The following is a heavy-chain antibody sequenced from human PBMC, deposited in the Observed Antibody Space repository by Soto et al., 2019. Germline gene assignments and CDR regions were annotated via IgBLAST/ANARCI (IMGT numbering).Heavy chain of an antibody. Sequence: EVQLVESGGGLVQPGGSLRLSCVASGFTFTTYCLHWVRQAPGKGLEYLSAISNDGVHTYYADSVKGRFTIFRDNSNDTLYLHMGSLRPEDMAVYYCARGHLPWDYLSYGMDVWGQGTTFTVSS. J-gene: IGHJ6*02. V-gene: IGHV3-64*07. D-gene: IGHD7-27*01. CDR3: ARGHLPWDYLSYGMDV. CDR2: ISNDGVHT. CDR1: GFTFTTYC.